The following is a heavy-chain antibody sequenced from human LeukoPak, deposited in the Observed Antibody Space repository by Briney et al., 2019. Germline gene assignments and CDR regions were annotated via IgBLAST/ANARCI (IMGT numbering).Heavy chain of an antibody. Sequence: GGSLRLSCAASGFTLSSYGMHWVRQAPGKGLEWVAVISYDGSNKYYADSVKGRFTISRDNSKNTLYLQMNSLRAEDTAVYYCAKDFFDYDSSGYYMNWGQGTLVTVSS. CDR3: AKDFFDYDSSGYYMN. CDR2: ISYDGSNK. V-gene: IGHV3-30*18. D-gene: IGHD3-22*01. CDR1: GFTLSSYG. J-gene: IGHJ4*02.